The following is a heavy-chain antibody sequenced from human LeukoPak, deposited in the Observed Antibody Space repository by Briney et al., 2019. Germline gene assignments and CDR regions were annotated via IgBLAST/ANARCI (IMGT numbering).Heavy chain of an antibody. CDR1: GYTFTSYG. Sequence: GASVKVSCKASGYTFTSYGISWVRQAPGQGLEWMGWISAYNGNTNYAQKLQGRVTMATDTSTSTAYMELRSLRSDDTVVYYCARSEYSGSYYNYYYGMDVWGQGTTVTVSS. V-gene: IGHV1-18*01. J-gene: IGHJ6*02. CDR2: ISAYNGNT. D-gene: IGHD1-26*01. CDR3: ARSEYSGSYYNYYYGMDV.